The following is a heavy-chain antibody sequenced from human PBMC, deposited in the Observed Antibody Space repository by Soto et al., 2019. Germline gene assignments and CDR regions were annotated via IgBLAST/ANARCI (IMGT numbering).Heavy chain of an antibody. CDR1: GYTFTNYA. V-gene: IGHV1-18*01. D-gene: IGHD6-6*01. Sequence: QVQLVQSGVEVKKPGASVKVSCKASGYTFTNYAISWVRQAPGRGLEWMGWVNTYNGNPNYAQIFQGRVTMTTDTSTGTAYMELRSLKSDDSAVNYCARDSQYSTDWQRFDSWGQGTRVSVSS. J-gene: IGHJ4*02. CDR2: VNTYNGNP. CDR3: ARDSQYSTDWQRFDS.